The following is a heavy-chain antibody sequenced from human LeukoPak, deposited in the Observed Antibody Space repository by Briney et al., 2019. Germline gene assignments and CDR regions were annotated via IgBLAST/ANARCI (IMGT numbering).Heavy chain of an antibody. Sequence: PGGSLRLSCAASGFTFSSYSMNWVRQAPGKGLEWVSSISSSSYIYYADSVKGRFTISRDNAKNSLYLQMNSLRAEDTAVYYCARALLDPELKYRSPPEGYYYGMDVWGQGTTVTVSS. D-gene: IGHD2-2*01. J-gene: IGHJ6*02. CDR2: ISSSSYI. CDR3: ARALLDPELKYRSPPEGYYYGMDV. CDR1: GFTFSSYS. V-gene: IGHV3-21*01.